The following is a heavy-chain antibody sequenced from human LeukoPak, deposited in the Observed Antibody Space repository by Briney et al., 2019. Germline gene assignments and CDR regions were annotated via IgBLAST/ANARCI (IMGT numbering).Heavy chain of an antibody. CDR2: MNPNNGDS. V-gene: IGHV1-8*03. Sequence: GASVTVSCKASGYTFTNYHINWVRQAPGQGLEWVGWMNPNNGDSGFAQNFQGRVAITRDTSMSTAYMDLGSLRSEDTAVYFCARTTSFTASGYDYWGQGTLVTVSS. CDR3: ARTTSFTASGYDY. CDR1: GYTFTNYH. J-gene: IGHJ4*02. D-gene: IGHD6-25*01.